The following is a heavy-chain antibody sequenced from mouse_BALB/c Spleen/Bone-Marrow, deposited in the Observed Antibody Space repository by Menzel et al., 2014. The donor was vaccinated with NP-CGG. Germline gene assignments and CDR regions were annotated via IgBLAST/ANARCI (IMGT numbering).Heavy chain of an antibody. CDR1: GFNIKDTY. D-gene: IGHD2-14*01. Sequence: EVQLQQSGAELVKPGASVKLSCTASGFNIKDTYMHWVKLRPEQGLEWIGRIDPANGNTKYDPKFQGKATITADTSSNTAYLQLSSLTSEDTAVYYCATYYRYDRRFAYWGQGTLVTVSA. CDR3: ATYYRYDRRFAY. CDR2: IDPANGNT. V-gene: IGHV14-3*02. J-gene: IGHJ3*01.